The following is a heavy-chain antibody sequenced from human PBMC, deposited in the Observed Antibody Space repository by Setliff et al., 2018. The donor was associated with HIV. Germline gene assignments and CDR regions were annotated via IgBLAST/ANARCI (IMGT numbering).Heavy chain of an antibody. D-gene: IGHD3-16*01. J-gene: IGHJ4*02. Sequence: PSETLSLTCTVSGGSIARGGYYWGWVRQHPGKGLEWIGYIYGQGGTHYNPSLKSRLTMSLDTSRNEFFMELASVTAADTAVDYCARNFGGISPFDLWGQGTLVTVSS. CDR1: GGSIARGGYY. CDR2: IYGQGGT. CDR3: ARNFGGISPFDL. V-gene: IGHV4-31*03.